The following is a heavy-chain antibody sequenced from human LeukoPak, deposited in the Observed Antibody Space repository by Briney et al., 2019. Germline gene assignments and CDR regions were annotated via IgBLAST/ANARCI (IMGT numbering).Heavy chain of an antibody. CDR3: ARGSVNYYFDY. D-gene: IGHD5-24*01. J-gene: IGHJ4*02. CDR1: GFTFSSYG. Sequence: GGSLRLSCAASGFTFSSYGMHWVRQAPGKGLEWVAVIWYDGSNKYYADSVKGRFTISRDNSKNTLYLQMNSLRAEDTAVYYCARGSVNYYFDYWGQGTLVTVSS. V-gene: IGHV3-33*01. CDR2: IWYDGSNK.